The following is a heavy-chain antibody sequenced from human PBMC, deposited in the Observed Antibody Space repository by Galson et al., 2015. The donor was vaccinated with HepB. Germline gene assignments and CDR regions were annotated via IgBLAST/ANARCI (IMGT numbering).Heavy chain of an antibody. Sequence: SLRLSCAASGFTFSSYAMSWVRQAPGKGLEWVSAISGSGGSTYYADSVKGRFTISRDNSKNTLYLQMNSLRAEDTAVYYCAKVPVLWFGELFTSEFDYWGQGTLVTVSS. D-gene: IGHD3-10*01. CDR3: AKVPVLWFGELFTSEFDY. CDR1: GFTFSSYA. CDR2: ISGSGGST. J-gene: IGHJ4*02. V-gene: IGHV3-23*01.